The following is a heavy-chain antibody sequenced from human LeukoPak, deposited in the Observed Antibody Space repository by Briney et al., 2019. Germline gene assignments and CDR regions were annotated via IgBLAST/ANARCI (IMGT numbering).Heavy chain of an antibody. J-gene: IGHJ5*02. Sequence: ASVKVSCKASGYKFTGNYMHWVRQPPGQGPEWMGWINPISGRTSYAQKFVGRVTLTRNTSITTAYMELGSLTSDDTAVHYCARDSVAIGAVSNPCFDTWGQGTHVTVSS. CDR2: INPISGRT. CDR3: ARDSVAIGAVSNPCFDT. V-gene: IGHV1-2*02. CDR1: GYKFTGNY. D-gene: IGHD3-3*01.